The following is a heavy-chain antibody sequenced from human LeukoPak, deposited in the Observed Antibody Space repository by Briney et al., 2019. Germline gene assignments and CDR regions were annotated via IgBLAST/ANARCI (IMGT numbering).Heavy chain of an antibody. V-gene: IGHV4-39*07. Sequence: SETLSLTCIVSGGSISSSSYYWGWIRQPPGKGLEWIGSIYYSGSTNYNPSLKSRVTISVDTSKNQFSLKLSSVTAADTAVYYCARDAYYYDSSGYIGAFDIWGQGTMVTVSS. CDR2: IYYSGST. CDR1: GGSISSSSYY. J-gene: IGHJ3*02. D-gene: IGHD3-22*01. CDR3: ARDAYYYDSSGYIGAFDI.